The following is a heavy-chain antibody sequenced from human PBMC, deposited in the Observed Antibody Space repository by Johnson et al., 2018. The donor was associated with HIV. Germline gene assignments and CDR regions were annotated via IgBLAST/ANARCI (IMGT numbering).Heavy chain of an antibody. V-gene: IGHV3-30*03. J-gene: IGHJ3*02. CDR1: GFTFRSYA. D-gene: IGHD1-26*01. Sequence: QVQLLESGGGLVQPGGSLRLSCAASGFTFRSYAMHWVRQAPGKGLEWVGVISYDGSNKYYADSVKGRFTISRDNSKNTMSLQMNSPRVEDTAVYYCARVRGGRENAFDIWGQGTMVTVSS. CDR3: ARVRGGRENAFDI. CDR2: ISYDGSNK.